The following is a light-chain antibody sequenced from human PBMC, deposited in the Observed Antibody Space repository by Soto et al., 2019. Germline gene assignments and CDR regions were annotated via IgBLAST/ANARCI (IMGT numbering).Light chain of an antibody. CDR1: NIGSKS. V-gene: IGLV3-21*04. CDR2: YDS. Sequence: SYELTQPPSVSVAPGKTARITCGGNNIGSKSVHWYQQEPGQAPVLVIYYDSDRPSGIHERFSGSNSGNTATLTISRVEAGDEADYYCQVWDSSSDHVVFGGGTKLTVI. J-gene: IGLJ2*01. CDR3: QVWDSSSDHVV.